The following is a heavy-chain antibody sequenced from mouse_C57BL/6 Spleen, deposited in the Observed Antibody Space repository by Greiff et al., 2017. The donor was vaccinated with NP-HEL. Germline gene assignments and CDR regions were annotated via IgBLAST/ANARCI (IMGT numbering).Heavy chain of an antibody. J-gene: IGHJ4*01. CDR2: IYPRSGNT. V-gene: IGHV1-81*01. Sequence: VKLMESGAELARPGASVKLSCKASGYTFTSYGISWVKQRTGQGLEWIGEIYPRSGNTYYNEKFKGKATLTADKSYSTAYMELRRLTSEDSAVYFGARDSSGYWAMDYWGQGTSVTVSS. CDR1: GYTFTSYG. D-gene: IGHD3-2*02. CDR3: ARDSSGYWAMDY.